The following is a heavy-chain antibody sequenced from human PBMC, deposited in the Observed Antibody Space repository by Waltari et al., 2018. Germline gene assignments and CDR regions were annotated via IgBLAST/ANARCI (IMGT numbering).Heavy chain of an antibody. CDR3: ARGLDSIRYNWNYVYYYGMDV. V-gene: IGHV4-39*07. Sequence: QLQLQESGPGLVQPSETLSPTFTVSGGPISRSSYYWGWIRQPPGKGLEWIGSIYYSGSTYYNPSLKSRVTISVDTSKNQFSLKLSSVTAADTAVYYCARGLDSIRYNWNYVYYYGMDVWGQGTTVTVSS. D-gene: IGHD1-7*01. CDR2: IYYSGST. J-gene: IGHJ6*02. CDR1: GGPISRSSYY.